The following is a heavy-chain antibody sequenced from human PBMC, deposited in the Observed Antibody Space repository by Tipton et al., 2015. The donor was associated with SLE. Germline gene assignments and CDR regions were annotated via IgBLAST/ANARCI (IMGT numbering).Heavy chain of an antibody. CDR2: INNSWSA. CDR3: AGHRSGRWWLDP. Sequence: TLSLTCTVSGGSISSCTYSWAWFRQPPGTGLGGIGNINNSWSAYYNPSLRGRVTLLLDMSKNQFSLKVSSVTAADTAVYFWAGHRSGRWWLDPWGQATLV. CDR1: GGSISSCTYS. D-gene: IGHD1-26*01. J-gene: IGHJ5*02. V-gene: IGHV4-39*07.